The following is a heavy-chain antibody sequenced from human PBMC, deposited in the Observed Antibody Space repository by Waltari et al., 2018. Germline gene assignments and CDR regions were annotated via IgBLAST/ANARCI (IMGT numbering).Heavy chain of an antibody. CDR1: GLPFLWYC. J-gene: IGHJ3*02. Sequence: VHLVESGGGGVQPGRSLSPSCAARGLPFLWYCLNWVRQAPGKGLEWVAFISGDGTTDHYADSVKGRFTISRDNSKNTLFLQMNSLKPEDTAIYYCARRSSTGVFRALDIWGQGTMVSVSS. CDR3: ARRSSTGVFRALDI. D-gene: IGHD2-2*01. V-gene: IGHV3-30*19. CDR2: ISGDGTTD.